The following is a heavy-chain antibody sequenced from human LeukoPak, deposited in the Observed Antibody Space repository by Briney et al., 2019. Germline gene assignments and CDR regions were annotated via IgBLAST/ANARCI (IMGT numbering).Heavy chain of an antibody. D-gene: IGHD2-2*01. CDR3: ARHKYCSSTSCYAGDYYYYYGMDV. V-gene: IGHV5-51*01. CDR2: IYPGDSDT. CDR1: GYSFTSYW. Sequence: GESLKISCKGSGYSFTSYWIGWVRQMPGKGLEWMGIIYPGDSDTRYSPSFQGQDTISADKSISTAYLQWSSLKASDTAMYYCARHKYCSSTSCYAGDYYYYYGMDVWGQGTTVTVSS. J-gene: IGHJ6*02.